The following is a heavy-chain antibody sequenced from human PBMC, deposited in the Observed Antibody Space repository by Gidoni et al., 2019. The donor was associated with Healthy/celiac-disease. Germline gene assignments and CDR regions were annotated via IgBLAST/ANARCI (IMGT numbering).Heavy chain of an antibody. D-gene: IGHD1-7*01. V-gene: IGHV3-15*01. CDR2: IKSKTGGGTT. CDR1: GFTFSIPC. Sequence: EVQLVVSGGGLVKPGGSLRLSCAASGFTFSIPCMRWLRQAPGKGLDGVGRIKSKTGGGTTDDAAHVKGRFTISRDDSKNTLYLQMNSLKTEDTAVYYCTTDLYNWNYPYYYYYMDVWGKGTTVTVSS. J-gene: IGHJ6*03. CDR3: TTDLYNWNYPYYYYYMDV.